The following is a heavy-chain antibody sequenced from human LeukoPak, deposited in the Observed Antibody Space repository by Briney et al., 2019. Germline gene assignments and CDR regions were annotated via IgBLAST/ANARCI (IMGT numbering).Heavy chain of an antibody. CDR3: ATGYYFGSGSYGYLDY. Sequence: ETGGSLRLSCAASGFTFSSYSMNWVRQAPGKGLEWVSYISSSSSTIYYADSVKGRFTISRDNAKNSLYLQMNSLRADDTAVYYCATGYYFGSGSYGYLDYWGQGTLVTVSS. V-gene: IGHV3-48*01. J-gene: IGHJ4*02. D-gene: IGHD3-10*01. CDR2: ISSSSSTI. CDR1: GFTFSSYS.